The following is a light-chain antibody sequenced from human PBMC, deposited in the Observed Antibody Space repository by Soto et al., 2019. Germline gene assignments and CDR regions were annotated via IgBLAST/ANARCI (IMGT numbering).Light chain of an antibody. CDR2: ENN. J-gene: IGLJ2*01. Sequence: QSVLTQPPSVSATPGQKVTISCSRSSSNIGNNYVSWYQQLPGTAPKLLIYENNKRPSGIPDRFSASKSGTSATLGITGLQTGDEADYYCGTWDSNLSAVVFGGGTKVTVL. CDR3: GTWDSNLSAVV. CDR1: SSNIGNNY. V-gene: IGLV1-51*02.